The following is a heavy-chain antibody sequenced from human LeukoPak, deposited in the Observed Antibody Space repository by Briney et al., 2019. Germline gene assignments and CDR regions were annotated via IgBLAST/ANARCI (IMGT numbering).Heavy chain of an antibody. V-gene: IGHV3-30*04. CDR1: GFTFSSYA. CDR2: ISYDGSNK. CDR3: ARDGLGMATTSFDY. J-gene: IGHJ4*02. D-gene: IGHD5-24*01. Sequence: GGSLRLSCAASGFTFSSYAMHWVRQAPGKGLEWVAVISYDGSNKYYADSVKGRFTISRDNSKNTLYLQMNSLRAEDTAVYYCARDGLGMATTSFDYWGQGTLVTVSS.